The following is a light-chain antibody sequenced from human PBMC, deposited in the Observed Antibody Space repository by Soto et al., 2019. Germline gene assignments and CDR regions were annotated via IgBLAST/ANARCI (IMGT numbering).Light chain of an antibody. Sequence: QSVLTQPASVPGSHGQSITMSCTGTSSDVGSYNLVSWYQQHPGKAPKLMIYEGSKRPSGVSNRFSGSESGNTASLTISGLQAEDEADYYCYSYAGSSTYVVFGGGTKLTVL. J-gene: IGLJ2*01. CDR1: SSDVGSYNL. CDR2: EGS. CDR3: YSYAGSSTYVV. V-gene: IGLV2-23*01.